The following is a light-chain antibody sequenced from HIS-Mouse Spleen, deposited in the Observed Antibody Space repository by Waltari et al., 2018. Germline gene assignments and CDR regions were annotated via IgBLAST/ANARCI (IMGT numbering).Light chain of an antibody. Sequence: QSALTQPRSVSGSPGQSVTIPCTGTSSAGGGLNSVSWYQQHPGKAPKLMIYDVSKRPSGVPDRFSGSKSGNTASLTISGLQAEDEADYYCCSYAGSYTWVFGGGTKLTVL. CDR1: SSAGGGLNS. J-gene: IGLJ3*02. CDR3: CSYAGSYTWV. V-gene: IGLV2-11*01. CDR2: DVS.